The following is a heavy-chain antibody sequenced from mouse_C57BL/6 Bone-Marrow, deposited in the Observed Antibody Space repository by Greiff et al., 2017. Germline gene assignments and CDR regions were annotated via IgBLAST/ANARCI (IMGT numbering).Heavy chain of an antibody. D-gene: IGHD2-9*01. J-gene: IGHJ1*03. CDR2: IHPNSGST. CDR1: GYTFTSYW. V-gene: IGHV1-64*01. Sequence: QVQLQQPGAELVKPGASVTLSCKASGYTFTSYWMHWVKQRPGQGLEWIGMIHPNSGSTNYNEKFKSKATLTVDKSSSTAYMQLSSLTSEDSAVYYCAREGALLWLRWYFDVWGTGTTVTVSS. CDR3: AREGALLWLRWYFDV.